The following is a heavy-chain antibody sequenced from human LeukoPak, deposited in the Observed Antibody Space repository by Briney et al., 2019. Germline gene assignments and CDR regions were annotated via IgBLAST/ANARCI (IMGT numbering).Heavy chain of an antibody. CDR2: IYYSGST. D-gene: IGHD6-19*01. CDR3: ARASSGWGFY. CDR1: GGSFSSSSYY. V-gene: IGHV4-39*07. J-gene: IGHJ4*02. Sequence: SETLSLTCAVYGGSFSSSSYYWGWIRQPPGKGLEWIGSIYYSGSTYYNPSLKSRVTISVDTSKNQFSLKLSSVSAADTAVYYCARASSGWGFYWGQGTLVTVSS.